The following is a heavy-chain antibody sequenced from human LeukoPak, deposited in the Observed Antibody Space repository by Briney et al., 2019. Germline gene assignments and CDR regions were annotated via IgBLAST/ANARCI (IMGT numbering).Heavy chain of an antibody. Sequence: PGGSLRLSCAASGFTFTNYWMSWVRQAPGKGLEWVANIKHDGSEKYYVDSVKGRFTISRDNAKNSVYLQMNSLRAEDKAVYYCARDAYKDRYFDYWGQGTLVTVSS. CDR2: IKHDGSEK. CDR1: GFTFTNYW. V-gene: IGHV3-7*01. CDR3: ARDAYKDRYFDY. D-gene: IGHD2-15*01. J-gene: IGHJ4*02.